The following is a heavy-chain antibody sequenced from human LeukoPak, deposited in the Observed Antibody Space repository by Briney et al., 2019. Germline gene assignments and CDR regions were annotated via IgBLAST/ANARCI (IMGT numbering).Heavy chain of an antibody. CDR3: AKSDYDSSGYYPYYFDY. J-gene: IGHJ4*02. Sequence: GGSLRLSCAASGFTFSSYGMHWVRQAPGKGLEWVAFIRYDGSNKYYADSVKGRFTISRDNSKNTLYLQMNSLRAEDTAVYYCAKSDYDSSGYYPYYFDYWGQGTLVTVSS. CDR2: IRYDGSNK. D-gene: IGHD3-22*01. CDR1: GFTFSSYG. V-gene: IGHV3-30*02.